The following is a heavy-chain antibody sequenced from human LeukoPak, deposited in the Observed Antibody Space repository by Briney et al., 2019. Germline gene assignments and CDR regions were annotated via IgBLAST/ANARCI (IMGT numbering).Heavy chain of an antibody. CDR2: IKQEGSEK. CDR3: ARVVRYCSSTSCYYRWSGMDV. CDR1: GFTSSSYW. D-gene: IGHD2-2*01. Sequence: GGSLRLSCAASGFTSSSYWMSWVRQAPGEGLEWVANIKQEGSEKYYVDSVKGRFTISRDNAKNSLYLQMNSLRAEDTAVYYCARVVRYCSSTSCYYRWSGMDVWGKGTTVTVSS. V-gene: IGHV3-7*03. J-gene: IGHJ6*04.